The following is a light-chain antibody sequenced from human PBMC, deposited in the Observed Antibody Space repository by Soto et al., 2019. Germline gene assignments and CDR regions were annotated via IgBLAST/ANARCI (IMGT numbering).Light chain of an antibody. J-gene: IGKJ3*01. CDR1: QSVDSSF. Sequence: EIVLTQSPGTLSLSPGERATLSCRASQSVDSSFLAWYQQKPGQAPRLLIFGASRRATSIPDRFSGNGSGTDFTLTISRLEPEDFAVYYCQQYGSSRGITFGPGTKVDIK. V-gene: IGKV3-20*01. CDR2: GAS. CDR3: QQYGSSRGIT.